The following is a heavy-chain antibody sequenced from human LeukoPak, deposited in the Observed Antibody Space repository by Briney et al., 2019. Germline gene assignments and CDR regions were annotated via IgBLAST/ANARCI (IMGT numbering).Heavy chain of an antibody. V-gene: IGHV3-48*02. CDR3: AIISGLGAREYLDH. Sequence: GGSLRLSCAASGFTFSSYTMNWVRQAPGKGLEWVSYVSASGSATYYGDSVKGRFTISRGNAGNSVYMQMNSLRDEDTAMYYCAIISGLGAREYLDHWGQGTLVTVSS. D-gene: IGHD2/OR15-2a*01. J-gene: IGHJ4*02. CDR1: GFTFSSYT. CDR2: VSASGSAT.